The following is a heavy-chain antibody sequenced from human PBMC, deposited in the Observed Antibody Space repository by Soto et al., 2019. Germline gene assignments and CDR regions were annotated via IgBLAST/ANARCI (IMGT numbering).Heavy chain of an antibody. CDR3: AKDRRFPVAGTGGIDP. V-gene: IGHV3-23*01. CDR2: ISGSGGST. J-gene: IGHJ5*02. CDR1: GFTFSSYA. D-gene: IGHD6-19*01. Sequence: HPGGSLRLSSAASGFTFSSYAMSWVRQAPGKGLEWVSAISGSGGSTYYADSVKGRFTISRDNSKNTLYLQMNSLRAEDTAVYYCAKDRRFPVAGTGGIDPWGQGTLVTVSS.